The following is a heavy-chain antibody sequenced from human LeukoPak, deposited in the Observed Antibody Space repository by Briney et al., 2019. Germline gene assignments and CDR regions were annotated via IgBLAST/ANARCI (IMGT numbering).Heavy chain of an antibody. CDR1: GFTFKTYS. D-gene: IGHD3-22*01. CDR3: ARDRHSSVDY. Sequence: GGSLRLSCAASGFTFKTYSMIWVRQAPGKGLEWLSYISGDSRTIYYPDSVKGRFTISRDNAKNSLYLQLISLRAEDTAVYYCARDRHSSVDYWGQGALVTVSS. J-gene: IGHJ4*02. CDR2: ISGDSRTI. V-gene: IGHV3-48*01.